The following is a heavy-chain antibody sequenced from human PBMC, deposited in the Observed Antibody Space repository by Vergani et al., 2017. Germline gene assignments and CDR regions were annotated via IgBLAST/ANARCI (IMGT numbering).Heavy chain of an antibody. CDR2: IYYTGSA. CDR1: GGSISSSSHF. CDR3: ARHDSGHYDASYYGLDV. Sequence: QVQLQESGPGLVKPSQTLSLTCTLSGGSISSSSHFWGWLRQTPGKGLEWIGSIYYTGSAYYNPSLKSRVSISVDASKNQFSLKLSSVTAADSAVYYCARHDSGHYDASYYGLDVWGQ. D-gene: IGHD3-16*01. V-gene: IGHV4-39*01. J-gene: IGHJ6*02.